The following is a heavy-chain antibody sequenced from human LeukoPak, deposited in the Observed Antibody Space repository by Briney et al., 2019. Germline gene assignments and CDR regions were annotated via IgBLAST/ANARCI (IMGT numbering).Heavy chain of an antibody. CDR3: ARFILWPHYYFDY. CDR2: ISAYNGDT. Sequence: ASVKVSCKASGYTFTTYGISWVRQAPGQGLEWMGWISAYNGDTNYAQKLQGRVTMTTDTSTSTANMELRSLRSDDTAVYYCARFILWPHYYFDYWGQGTLVTVSS. D-gene: IGHD2/OR15-2a*01. J-gene: IGHJ4*02. CDR1: GYTFTTYG. V-gene: IGHV1-18*01.